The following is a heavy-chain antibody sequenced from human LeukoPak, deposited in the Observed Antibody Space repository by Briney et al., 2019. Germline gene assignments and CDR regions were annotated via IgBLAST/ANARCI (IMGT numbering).Heavy chain of an antibody. J-gene: IGHJ4*02. CDR3: AKLGDILTGYPYYFDC. CDR2: ISGSGGST. CDR1: GFTFDDYA. D-gene: IGHD3-9*01. V-gene: IGHV3-23*01. Sequence: GGSLRLSCAASGFTFDDYAMSWVRQAPGKGLEWVSAISGSGGSTYYADSVKGRFTISRDNSKNTLYLQMNSLRAEDTAVYYCAKLGDILTGYPYYFDCWGQGTLVTVSS.